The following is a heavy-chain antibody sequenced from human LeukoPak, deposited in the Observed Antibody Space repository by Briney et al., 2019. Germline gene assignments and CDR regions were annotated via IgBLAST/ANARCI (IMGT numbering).Heavy chain of an antibody. CDR3: ATTPLWLRYFDY. D-gene: IGHD5-12*01. V-gene: IGHV1-24*01. CDR2: FDPEDGET. J-gene: IGHJ4*02. CDR1: GYTLTELS. Sequence: GASVKVSCKVSGYTLTELSMHWVRQAPGKGLEWMGGFDPEDGETIYAQKFQGRVTMTEDTSTDTAYMELSSLRSEDTAVYYCATTPLWLRYFDYWGQGTLVTVSS.